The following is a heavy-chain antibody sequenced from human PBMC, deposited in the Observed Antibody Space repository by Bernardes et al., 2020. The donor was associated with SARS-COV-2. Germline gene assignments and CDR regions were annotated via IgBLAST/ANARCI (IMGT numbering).Heavy chain of an antibody. CDR3: ARAPDGAYYFFDH. V-gene: IGHV3-53*01. CDR1: GLHVRTYY. CDR2: IYTGGTT. Sequence: SLILSCAASGLHVRTYYMNWVRQAPGQGLEWVSVIYTGGTTYYADAVKGRFTIFRDNSKNMLYLQMISLRAEDTAVYYFARAPDGAYYFFDHWGRGTLVAVSS. J-gene: IGHJ4*02. D-gene: IGHD1-26*01.